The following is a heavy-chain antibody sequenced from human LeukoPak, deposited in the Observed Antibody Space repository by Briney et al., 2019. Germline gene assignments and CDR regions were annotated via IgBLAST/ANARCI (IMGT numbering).Heavy chain of an antibody. Sequence: SETLSLTCTVSGGSISSSSYYWGWIRQPPGKGLELIATIYYSGSTYYNPSLKSRVTISVDTSKNQFSLKLNSVTATDTAVYYCARTPYYYSYMDVWGKGTTVTVSS. V-gene: IGHV4-39*01. CDR2: IYYSGST. CDR3: ARTPYYYSYMDV. CDR1: GGSISSSSYY. J-gene: IGHJ6*03. D-gene: IGHD1-1*01.